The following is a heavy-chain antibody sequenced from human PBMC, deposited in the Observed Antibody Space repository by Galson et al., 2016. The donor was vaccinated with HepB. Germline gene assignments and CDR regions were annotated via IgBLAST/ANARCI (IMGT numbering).Heavy chain of an antibody. CDR3: ARDDETYGDPDF. Sequence: SLRLSCAASGFIFSTYWMSWVRQAPGKGLEWVANIKQDGSEKYYVDSVKGRLTISRDNAKKSLFLQMNSLRVEDTAVYYCARDDETYGDPDFWGQGTLVTVSS. J-gene: IGHJ4*02. V-gene: IGHV3-7*03. CDR2: IKQDGSEK. D-gene: IGHD4-17*01. CDR1: GFIFSTYW.